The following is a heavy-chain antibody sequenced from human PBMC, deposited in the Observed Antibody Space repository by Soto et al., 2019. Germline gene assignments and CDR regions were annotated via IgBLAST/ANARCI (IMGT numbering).Heavy chain of an antibody. CDR1: GGSINTFY. D-gene: IGHD5-12*01. CDR3: AREGSYSAYNFAHGIQLWSFDF. Sequence: XGTLSLTCTVSGGSINTFYWSWVRQPAGKGLEWIGRIFSSGSTSFNPSLESRVAMSVDTSKNHFSLNLSSVTAADMAVYYCAREGSYSAYNFAHGIQLWSFDFWGQGALVTVSS. J-gene: IGHJ4*02. CDR2: IFSSGST. V-gene: IGHV4-4*07.